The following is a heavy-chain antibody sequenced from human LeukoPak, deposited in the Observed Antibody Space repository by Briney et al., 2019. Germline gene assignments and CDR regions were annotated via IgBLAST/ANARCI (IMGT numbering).Heavy chain of an antibody. CDR1: GFTFSSYA. Sequence: GGSLRLSCAASGFTFSSYAMSWVRQAPGKGLEWVSAISGSGGSTYYADSVEGRFTISRDNSKNTLYLQMNSLRAEDTAVYYCAKDRRFGELLFGAFDYWGQGTLVTVSS. CDR2: ISGSGGST. D-gene: IGHD3-10*01. J-gene: IGHJ4*02. V-gene: IGHV3-23*01. CDR3: AKDRRFGELLFGAFDY.